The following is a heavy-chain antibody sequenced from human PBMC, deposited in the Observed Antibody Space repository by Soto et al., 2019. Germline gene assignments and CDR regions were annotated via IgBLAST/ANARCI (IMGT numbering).Heavy chain of an antibody. CDR2: SSYNGGT. CDR3: XXXXXXXXXXXXXX. J-gene: IGHJ4*02. CDR1: ADXXXXXXXX. V-gene: IGHV4-39*07. Sequence: QLQLQESGPGLVKPSETLSLTCTVSADXXXXXXXXXXXXXXPXGKGLQWIGSSSYNGGTFYNPSLKGRVAISVDTSKKQSSLQVXXXXXXXXXXXXXXXXXXXXXXXXXXXWGQGSPVTVSS.